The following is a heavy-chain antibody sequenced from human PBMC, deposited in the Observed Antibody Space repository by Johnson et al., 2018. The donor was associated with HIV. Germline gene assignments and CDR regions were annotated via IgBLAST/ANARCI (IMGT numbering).Heavy chain of an antibody. J-gene: IGHJ3*02. CDR1: GFTFSSYA. Sequence: QEKLVESGGGVVQPGRSLRLSCAASGFTFSSYAMHWVRQAPGKGLEWVSFIYDGGTTYYEDSVKGRFTISRDNAKNSLYLQMNSLRAEDTAVYYCARDQSEVDAFDIWGQGTMVTVSS. CDR2: IYDGGTT. CDR3: ARDQSEVDAFDI. V-gene: IGHV3-30*04.